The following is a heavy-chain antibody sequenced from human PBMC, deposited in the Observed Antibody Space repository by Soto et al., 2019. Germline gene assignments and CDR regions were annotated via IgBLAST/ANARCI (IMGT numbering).Heavy chain of an antibody. CDR1: GGSFSGYY. Sequence: SETLSLTCAVYGGSFSGYYWSWIRQRPGQGMEWIGEINHSGSTNYNPSLKSRVTISVDTSKNQFSLKLSSVTAADTAVYYCARFSRRDDAFDIWGQGTMVTVSS. CDR3: ARFSRRDDAFDI. V-gene: IGHV4-34*01. J-gene: IGHJ3*02. CDR2: INHSGST.